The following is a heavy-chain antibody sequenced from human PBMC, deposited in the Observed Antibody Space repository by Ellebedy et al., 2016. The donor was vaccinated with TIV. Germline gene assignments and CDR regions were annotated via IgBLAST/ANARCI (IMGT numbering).Heavy chain of an antibody. Sequence: GESLKISCVVSGFTFDDYGMSWVRQGEGKGLEYVSGITGNGAATGYADSVKGRFTISRDNARNSLYLQLNSLRPEDTALYFCARENYVDNSYYFDYWGQGTLVTVSS. CDR3: ARENYVDNSYYFDY. CDR1: GFTFDDYG. CDR2: ITGNGAAT. J-gene: IGHJ4*02. D-gene: IGHD4-17*01. V-gene: IGHV3-20*04.